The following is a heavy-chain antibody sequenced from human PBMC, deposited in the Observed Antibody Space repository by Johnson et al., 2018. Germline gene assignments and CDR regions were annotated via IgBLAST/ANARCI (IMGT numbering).Heavy chain of an antibody. D-gene: IGHD1-7*01. CDR2: IIPIFGTA. CDR3: ARGEITGTTSTTIYYGMDV. Sequence: VQLLESGAEVKKPGSSVKVSCKTSGGTVNSYAISWVRQAPGQGLEWMGGIIPIFGTANYAQKFQGRVTITADESTSTAHMELSSLRSEDTAVYYCARGEITGTTSTTIYYGMDVWGQGTTVTVSS. J-gene: IGHJ6*02. CDR1: GGTVNSYA. V-gene: IGHV1-69*01.